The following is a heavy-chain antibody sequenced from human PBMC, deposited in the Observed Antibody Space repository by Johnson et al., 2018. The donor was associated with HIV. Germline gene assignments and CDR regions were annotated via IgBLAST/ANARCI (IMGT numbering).Heavy chain of an antibody. J-gene: IGHJ3*01. V-gene: IGHV3-11*04. D-gene: IGHD3-10*01. CDR2: ISSSGSTI. CDR3: ARAPEVRGVDAFDV. Sequence: QVQLVESGGGVVQPGRSLRLSCAASGFTFSDYYMSWIRQAPGKGLEWVSYISSSGSTIYYADSVKGRFSISRDNSKNTLYLQMNILRAEDTAVYYCARAPEVRGVDAFDVWGQGTMVTVSS. CDR1: GFTFSDYY.